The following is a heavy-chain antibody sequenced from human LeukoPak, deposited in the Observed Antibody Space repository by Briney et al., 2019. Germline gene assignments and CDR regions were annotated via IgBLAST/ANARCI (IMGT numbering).Heavy chain of an antibody. V-gene: IGHV3-48*04. J-gene: IGHJ4*02. CDR3: ARDLEY. CDR1: GFTFSSYS. CDR2: ISSSSSSI. Sequence: GGSLRLSCAASGFTFSSYSMNWVRQAPGKGLEWVSYISSSSSSIYYADSVKGRFTISRDNAKNSLYLQMNSLRAEDTAVYYCARDLEYWGQGTLVTVSS. D-gene: IGHD6-6*01.